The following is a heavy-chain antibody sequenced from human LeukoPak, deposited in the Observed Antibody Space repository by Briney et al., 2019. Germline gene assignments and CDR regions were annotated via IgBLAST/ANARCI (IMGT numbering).Heavy chain of an antibody. CDR2: ISYDGSNK. CDR3: AKDSLTITGKFDY. V-gene: IGHV3-30*18. D-gene: IGHD2-2*01. J-gene: IGHJ4*02. Sequence: GGSLRLSCAASGFTFSSYGMHWVRQAPGKGLEWVAVISYDGSNKYYADSVKGRFTISRDNSKNTLYLQMNSLRAEDTAVYYCAKDSLTITGKFDYWGQGTLVTVSS. CDR1: GFTFSSYG.